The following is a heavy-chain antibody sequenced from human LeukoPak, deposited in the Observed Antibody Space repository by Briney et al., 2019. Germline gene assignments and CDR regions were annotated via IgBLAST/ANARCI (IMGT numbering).Heavy chain of an antibody. CDR1: GFTFSSYG. Sequence: GGSLRLSCAASGFTFSSYGMHWVRQAPGKGLEWVAFIRYGGSNKYYADSVKGRFTISRDNSKNTLYLQMNSLRAEDTAVYYCAKDSPGIVVVPAETYFDYWGQGTLVTVSS. CDR2: IRYGGSNK. CDR3: AKDSPGIVVVPAETYFDY. V-gene: IGHV3-30*02. D-gene: IGHD2-2*01. J-gene: IGHJ4*02.